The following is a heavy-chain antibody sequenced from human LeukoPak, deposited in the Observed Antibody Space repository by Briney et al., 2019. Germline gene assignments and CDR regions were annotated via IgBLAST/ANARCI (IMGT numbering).Heavy chain of an antibody. Sequence: SETLSLTCTVSGGSISSSSYYWGWIRQPPGKGLEWIGSIYYSGSTYYNPSLKSRVTISVDTSKNQFSLELSSVTAADTAVYYCARETAWPENTPMILFSYFDYWGRGILVTVSS. D-gene: IGHD3/OR15-3a*01. CDR1: GGSISSSSYY. V-gene: IGHV4-39*02. CDR3: ARETAWPENTPMILFSYFDY. CDR2: IYYSGST. J-gene: IGHJ4*02.